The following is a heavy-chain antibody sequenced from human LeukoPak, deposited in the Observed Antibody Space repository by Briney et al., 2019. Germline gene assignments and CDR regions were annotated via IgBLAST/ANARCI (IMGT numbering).Heavy chain of an antibody. CDR3: AKDQRRLPHVDFDY. J-gene: IGHJ4*02. V-gene: IGHV3-23*01. D-gene: IGHD5-18*01. CDR2: ISGSGGST. CDR1: GFTFSSYA. Sequence: GGSLRLSCAASGFTFSSYAMSWVRQAPGKGLEWVSAISGSGGSTYYADSVKGRFTISRDNSKNTLYLQMNSLRAEGTAVYYCAKDQRRLPHVDFDYWGQGTLVTVSS.